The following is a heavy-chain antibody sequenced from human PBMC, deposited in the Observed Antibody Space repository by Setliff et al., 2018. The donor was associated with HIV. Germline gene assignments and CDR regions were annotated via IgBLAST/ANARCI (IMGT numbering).Heavy chain of an antibody. CDR2: ISYSGST. CDR3: ARGSRLRGSYLP. D-gene: IGHD1-26*01. J-gene: IGHJ4*02. V-gene: IGHV4-59*12. CDR1: GGSISSYY. Sequence: SETLSLTCTVSGGSISSYYWSWIRQSPGKGLEWIGYISYSGSTYYNPSLKSRVTMSVDTSKNQFSLKLSSVTAADTAVYYCARGSRLRGSYLPWGQGTLVTVSS.